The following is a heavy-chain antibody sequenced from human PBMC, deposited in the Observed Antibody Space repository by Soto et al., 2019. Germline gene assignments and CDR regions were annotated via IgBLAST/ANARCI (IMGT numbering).Heavy chain of an antibody. CDR2: IYHSGYT. CDR3: ARAHYGDYGYGMDV. CDR1: GGSISSGGYS. Sequence: QLQLQESGSGLVKPSQTLSLTCAVSGGSISSGGYSWSWIRQPPGKGLEWIGYIYHSGYTYCNPSLKMRVTISVDRSKNQCSLELSSVTAAATAVYYCARAHYGDYGYGMDVWGQGTTVTVSS. V-gene: IGHV4-30-2*01. D-gene: IGHD4-17*01. J-gene: IGHJ6*02.